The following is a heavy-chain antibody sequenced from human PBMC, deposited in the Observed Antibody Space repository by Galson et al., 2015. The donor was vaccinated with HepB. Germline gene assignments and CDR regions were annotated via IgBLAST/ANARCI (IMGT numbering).Heavy chain of an antibody. J-gene: IGHJ4*02. CDR1: GYTLTELS. D-gene: IGHD1-26*01. CDR2: INPSDGST. V-gene: IGHV1-46*01. CDR3: ARSRYSGSRKGPDY. Sequence: SVKVSCKVSGYTLTELSMHWVRQAPGQGLEWMGIINPSDGSTSYAQKFQGRVTMTRDTSTSTVYMELSNLRTEDTAAHYCARSRYSGSRKGPDYWGQGTLVTVSS.